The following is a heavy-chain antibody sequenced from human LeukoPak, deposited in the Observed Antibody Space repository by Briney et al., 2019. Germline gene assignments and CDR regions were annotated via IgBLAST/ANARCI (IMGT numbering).Heavy chain of an antibody. D-gene: IGHD6-19*01. CDR3: ARLQGIAVALDY. V-gene: IGHV4-59*08. Sequence: SETLSLTCTVSGGSISSYYWSWIRQPPGKGLEWIGYIYYSGSTNYNPSLKSRVTISVDTSKNQFSLKLSPVTAADTAVYYCARLQGIAVALDYWGQGTLVTVSS. J-gene: IGHJ4*02. CDR2: IYYSGST. CDR1: GGSISSYY.